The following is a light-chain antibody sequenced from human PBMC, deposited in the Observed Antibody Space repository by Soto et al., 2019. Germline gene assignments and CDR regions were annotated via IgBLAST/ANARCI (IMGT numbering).Light chain of an antibody. Sequence: SLSPGGRATLSCRARQSASRYFAWSQHQPGQSPRLLLYGGSARATGIPARFSGSGSGTDFTLTISRLEPEDFAVYYCQQYGISPLTFGGGTMVDIK. CDR2: GGS. CDR1: QSASRY. CDR3: QQYGISPLT. J-gene: IGKJ4*01. V-gene: IGKV3-20*01.